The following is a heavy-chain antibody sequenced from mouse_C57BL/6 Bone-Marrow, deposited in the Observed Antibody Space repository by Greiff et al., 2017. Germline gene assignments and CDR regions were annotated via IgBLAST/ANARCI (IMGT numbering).Heavy chain of an antibody. CDR3: ANLHYYGSSWYFDD. Sequence: VQLQPSGPELVKPGASVKISCKASGYAFSSSWMNWVKQRPGKGLEWIGRIYPGDGDTNYNGKFKGKATLTADKSSSTAYMQISGLTSEDSAVYFGANLHYYGSSWYFDDWGTGTTVTVSS. J-gene: IGHJ1*03. CDR1: GYAFSSSW. D-gene: IGHD1-1*01. V-gene: IGHV1-82*01. CDR2: IYPGDGDT.